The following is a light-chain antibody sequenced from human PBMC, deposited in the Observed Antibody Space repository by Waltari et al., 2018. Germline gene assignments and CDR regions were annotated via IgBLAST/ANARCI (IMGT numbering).Light chain of an antibody. J-gene: IGKJ4*01. CDR3: QQANSFVPLT. Sequence: DIQMTQSPSSVFASVGYRVTITCRASQDINNFLAWYQQKPGKAPYLLIYGASVLQSGVPARFSGSGSRTNFTLTINSLQPEDFATYFCQQANSFVPLTFGGGTRVQIK. CDR1: QDINNF. CDR2: GAS. V-gene: IGKV1-12*01.